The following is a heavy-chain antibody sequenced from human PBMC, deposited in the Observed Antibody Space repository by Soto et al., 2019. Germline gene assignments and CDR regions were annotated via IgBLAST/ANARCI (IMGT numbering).Heavy chain of an antibody. CDR1: GFTFSSYA. V-gene: IGHV3-30-3*01. D-gene: IGHD2-21*02. CDR3: ARDLCGGDCYFDY. CDR2: ISYDGSNK. J-gene: IGHJ4*02. Sequence: GGSLRLSCAASGFTFSSYAMHWVRQAPGKGLEWVAVISYDGSNKYYADSVKGRFTISRDNSKNTLYLQMNSLRAEDTAVYYCARDLCGGDCYFDYWGQGXLVTVYS.